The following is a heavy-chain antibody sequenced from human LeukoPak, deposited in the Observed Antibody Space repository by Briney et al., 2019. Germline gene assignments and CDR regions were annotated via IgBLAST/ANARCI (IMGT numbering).Heavy chain of an antibody. CDR3: ARDARSYWNDAHLDY. D-gene: IGHD1-1*01. Sequence: SQTLSLTCAISGDSVSSNNAAWNWIRQSPSRGLEWLGRTYFRSKWFNDYALSVKSRITINPDTSKNQFSLHLSSVTPEDTALYYCARDARSYWNDAHLDYWGQGTLVTVSS. V-gene: IGHV6-1*01. CDR2: TYFRSKWFN. CDR1: GDSVSSNNAA. J-gene: IGHJ4*02.